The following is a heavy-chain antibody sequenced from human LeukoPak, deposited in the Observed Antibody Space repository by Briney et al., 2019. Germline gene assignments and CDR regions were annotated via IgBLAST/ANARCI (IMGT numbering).Heavy chain of an antibody. D-gene: IGHD4-17*01. Sequence: PSETLSLTCAVSGGSSNRNSFSWNWIRQPPGKGLEWIGDIYHSGSTYYNPSLESRVTISIDRSKNQFSLKLRSVTAADTAVYYCARDRNYGDYGSYYFDLWGQGILVTVSS. CDR2: IYHSGST. CDR3: ARDRNYGDYGSYYFDL. J-gene: IGHJ4*02. V-gene: IGHV4-30-2*01. CDR1: GGSSNRNSFS.